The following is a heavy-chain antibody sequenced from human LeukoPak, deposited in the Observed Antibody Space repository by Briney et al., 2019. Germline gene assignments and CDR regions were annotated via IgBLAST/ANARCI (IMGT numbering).Heavy chain of an antibody. Sequence: GGSLRLSCAASGFTFSSYDMHWVRQATGKGLEWVSAIGTAGDTYYPGSVKGRFTISRENAKNSLYLQMNSLRAGDTAVYYCARGVYDYGDRDAFDIWGQGTMVAVSS. D-gene: IGHD4-17*01. CDR3: ARGVYDYGDRDAFDI. J-gene: IGHJ3*02. CDR2: IGTAGDT. V-gene: IGHV3-13*01. CDR1: GFTFSSYD.